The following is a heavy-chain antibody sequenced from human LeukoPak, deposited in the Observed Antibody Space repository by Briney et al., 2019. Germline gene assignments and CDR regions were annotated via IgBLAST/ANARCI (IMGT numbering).Heavy chain of an antibody. CDR3: ARVYTIFGVVDAFDI. CDR2: ISAYNGNT. V-gene: IGHV1-18*01. CDR1: GYTFTSYG. Sequence: ASVKVSCKAPGYTFTSYGISWVRQAPGQGLEWMGWISAYNGNTNYAQKLQGRVTMTTDTSTSTAYMELRSLRSDDTAVYYCARVYTIFGVVDAFDIWGQGTMVTVSS. J-gene: IGHJ3*02. D-gene: IGHD3-3*01.